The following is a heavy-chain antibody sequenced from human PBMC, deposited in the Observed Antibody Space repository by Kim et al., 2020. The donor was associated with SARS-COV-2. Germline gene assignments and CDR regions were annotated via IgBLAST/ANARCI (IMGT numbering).Heavy chain of an antibody. CDR3: ARDGCSSTSCYGSLGY. Sequence: SLKSRVTISVDTSKSQFSLKLGSVTAADTAVYYCARDGCSSTSCYGSLGYWGQGTLVTVSS. V-gene: IGHV4-39*07. D-gene: IGHD2-2*01. J-gene: IGHJ4*02.